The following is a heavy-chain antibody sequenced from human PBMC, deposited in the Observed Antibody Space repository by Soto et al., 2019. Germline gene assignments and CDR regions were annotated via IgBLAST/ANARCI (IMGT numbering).Heavy chain of an antibody. CDR2: ISAHSGNT. Sequence: QVQLVQSGPEVKKPGASVKVSCKASGYSFTSYGVSWVRQAPGQGLEWMGWISAHSGNTDYAQKFRGRVTMNTETSTSTAYMDLRSLRSDDTAVYYCVRDPQRNDYWGQGTLVTVSS. CDR1: GYSFTSYG. CDR3: VRDPQRNDY. V-gene: IGHV1-18*04. J-gene: IGHJ4*02. D-gene: IGHD6-25*01.